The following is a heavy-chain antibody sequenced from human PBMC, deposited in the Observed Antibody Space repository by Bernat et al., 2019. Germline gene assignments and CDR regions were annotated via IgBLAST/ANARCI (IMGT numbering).Heavy chain of an antibody. Sequence: QVQLVQSGAEVKKPGSSVKVSCKASGGTFSSYAISWVRQAPGQGLEWMGGIIPIFGTANYAQKFQGRVTITADKSTSTAYMELSSLRSEDTAVYYCARAWGITMVRGVISGNWFEPWGQGTLVTVSS. D-gene: IGHD3-10*01. V-gene: IGHV1-69*06. J-gene: IGHJ5*02. CDR2: IIPIFGTA. CDR3: ARAWGITMVRGVISGNWFEP. CDR1: GGTFSSYA.